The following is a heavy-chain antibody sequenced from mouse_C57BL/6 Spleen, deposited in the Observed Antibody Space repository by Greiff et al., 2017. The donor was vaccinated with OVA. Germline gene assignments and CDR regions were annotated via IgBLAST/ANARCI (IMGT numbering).Heavy chain of an antibody. CDR3: ARGEPVPGTWRGDY. Sequence: QVQLQQPGAELVKPGASVKLSCKASGYTFTSYWMHWVKQRPGQGLEWIGMIHPNSGSTNYNEKFKSKATLTVDKSSSTAYMQLSSLTSEDSAVYYCARGEPVPGTWRGDYWGQGTTLTVSS. CDR1: GYTFTSYW. V-gene: IGHV1-64*01. D-gene: IGHD4-1*01. J-gene: IGHJ2*01. CDR2: IHPNSGST.